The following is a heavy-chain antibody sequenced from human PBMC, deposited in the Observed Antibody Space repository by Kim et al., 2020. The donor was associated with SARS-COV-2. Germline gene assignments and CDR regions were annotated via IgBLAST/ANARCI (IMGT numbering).Heavy chain of an antibody. CDR2: FDPEDGET. V-gene: IGHV1-24*01. CDR1: GYTLTELS. Sequence: ASVKVSCNVSGYTLTELSMHWVRQAPGKGLEWMGGFDPEDGETIYAQKFQGRVTMTEDTSTDTAYMDLSSLRSEDTAVYYCATLDSSGYYKEYYFDYWGQGTLVTVSS. CDR3: ATLDSSGYYKEYYFDY. J-gene: IGHJ4*02. D-gene: IGHD3-22*01.